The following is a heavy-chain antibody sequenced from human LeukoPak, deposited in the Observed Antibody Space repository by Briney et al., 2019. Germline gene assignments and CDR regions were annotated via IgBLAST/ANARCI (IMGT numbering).Heavy chain of an antibody. V-gene: IGHV3-23*01. CDR2: ISGSGGST. J-gene: IGHJ4*02. D-gene: IGHD3-22*01. CDR1: GFTFSSYA. CDR3: AKDTYYYDSSGFDY. Sequence: GGSLRLSCAASGFTFSSYAMSWVRQAPGKGLEWVSAISGSGGSTYYADSVKGRFTISRDNTKNTLYLQMNSLRAEDTAVYYCAKDTYYYDSSGFDYWGQGTLVTVSS.